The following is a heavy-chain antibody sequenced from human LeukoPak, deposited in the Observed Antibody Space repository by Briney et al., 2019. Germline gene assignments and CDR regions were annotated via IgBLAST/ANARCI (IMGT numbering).Heavy chain of an antibody. Sequence: GGSLRLSCAASGFTFSSYGMHWVRQAPGKGLEWVAVIWYDGSNKYCADSVKGQFTISRDNSKNTLSLQMNSLRVEDTAVYFCARAAYDSSGYLTLWGQGTLVTVSS. CDR1: GFTFSSYG. CDR2: IWYDGSNK. J-gene: IGHJ4*02. D-gene: IGHD3-22*01. V-gene: IGHV3-33*01. CDR3: ARAAYDSSGYLTL.